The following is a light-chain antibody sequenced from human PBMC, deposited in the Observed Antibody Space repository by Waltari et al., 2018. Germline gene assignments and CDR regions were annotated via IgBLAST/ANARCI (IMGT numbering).Light chain of an antibody. Sequence: SSELTQDPTVSVALGQTVRTTRQGDSLRRYSASWYQQRPGQAPVLVFYGQDNRPSGIPDRFSGSTSGDTATLTITGTQAEDEADYYCLSRDISSTRFFGGGTRLTV. CDR3: LSRDISSTRF. J-gene: IGLJ2*01. V-gene: IGLV3-19*01. CDR2: GQD. CDR1: SLRRYS.